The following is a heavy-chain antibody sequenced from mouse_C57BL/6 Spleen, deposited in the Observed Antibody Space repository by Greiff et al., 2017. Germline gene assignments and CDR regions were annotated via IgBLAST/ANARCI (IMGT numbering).Heavy chain of an antibody. CDR1: GYTFTSYW. V-gene: IGHV1-61*01. CDR3: ARGYGSSLYYAMDY. Sequence: VQLQQPGAELVRPGSSVKLSCKASGYTFTSYWMDWVKQRPGQGLEWIGNIYPSDSETHYNQKFKDKATLTVDKSSSTAYMQLSSLTSEDSAVYYCARGYGSSLYYAMDYWGQGTSVTVSS. J-gene: IGHJ4*01. D-gene: IGHD1-1*01. CDR2: IYPSDSET.